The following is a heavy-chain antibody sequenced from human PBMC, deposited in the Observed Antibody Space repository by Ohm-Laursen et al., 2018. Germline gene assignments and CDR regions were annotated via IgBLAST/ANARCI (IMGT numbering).Heavy chain of an antibody. Sequence: SLRLSCTASGFTFSNYWMSWVRQAPGKGLEWVANIKQDGSEKYYVDSVKGRFTISRDNAKNSLYLQMNSLRAEDTAVYYCERGHRTYYYGSGRSPGMDVWGQGTTVTVSS. CDR3: ERGHRTYYYGSGRSPGMDV. J-gene: IGHJ6*02. CDR2: IKQDGSEK. CDR1: GFTFSNYW. V-gene: IGHV3-7*01. D-gene: IGHD3-10*01.